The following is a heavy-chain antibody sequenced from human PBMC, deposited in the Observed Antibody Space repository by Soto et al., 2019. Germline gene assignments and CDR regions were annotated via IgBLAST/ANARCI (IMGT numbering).Heavy chain of an antibody. V-gene: IGHV3-30*18. CDR3: AKDGYYCTNGVCQGGLDY. D-gene: IGHD2-8*01. Sequence: QVQLVESGGGVVQPGRSLRLSCAASGFTFSSYGMHWVRQAPGKGLEWVAVISYDGSNKYYADSVKGRFTISRDNSKNPLYLQMNSLRAEDTAVYYCAKDGYYCTNGVCQGGLDYWGQGTLVTVSS. CDR1: GFTFSSYG. CDR2: ISYDGSNK. J-gene: IGHJ4*02.